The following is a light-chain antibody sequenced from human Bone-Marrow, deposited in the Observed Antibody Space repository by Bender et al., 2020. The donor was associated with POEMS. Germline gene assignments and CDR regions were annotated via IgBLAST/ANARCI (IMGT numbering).Light chain of an antibody. CDR3: QAWDSSTYVV. V-gene: IGLV3-21*02. Sequence: SYVLTQPPSVSVAPGQTARITCGGNSIGTKTVHWYQQKPGQAPVMVVYDDLYRPSGIPERFSGSNSGNTATLTISGTQAMDEGDYYCQAWDSSTYVVVGGGTKLTVL. J-gene: IGLJ2*01. CDR2: DDL. CDR1: SIGTKT.